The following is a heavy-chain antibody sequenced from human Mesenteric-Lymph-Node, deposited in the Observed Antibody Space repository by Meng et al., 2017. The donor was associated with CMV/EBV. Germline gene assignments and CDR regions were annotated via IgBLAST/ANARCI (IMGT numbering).Heavy chain of an antibody. V-gene: IGHV1-2*02. J-gene: IGHJ4*02. D-gene: IGHD1-26*01. CDR2: INPNSGGT. Sequence: ASVKVSCKASGYTFIGYYMHWVRQAPGQGLEWMGWINPNSGGTNYAQKFQGRVTMTRDTSISTAYMELSRLRSDDTAVYYCARGGLRVVGATGVDYWGQGTLVTVSS. CDR3: ARGGLRVVGATGVDY. CDR1: GYTFIGYY.